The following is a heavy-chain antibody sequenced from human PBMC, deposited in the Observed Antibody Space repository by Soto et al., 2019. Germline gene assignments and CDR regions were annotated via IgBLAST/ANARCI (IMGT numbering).Heavy chain of an antibody. J-gene: IGHJ4*02. CDR1: GFTFSRFS. V-gene: IGHV3-30-3*01. CDR2: ISYDGSNK. D-gene: IGHD6-19*01. Sequence: QVQLVESGGGVVQPGRSLRLSCAASGFTFSRFSLHWVRQAPGKGLEWLALISYDGSNKYNADSVKGRFTISRDNSNNTLYLQLSSLRPEDTAVYYCARTTTVAGTPEFDYWGQGTLVTVSS. CDR3: ARTTTVAGTPEFDY.